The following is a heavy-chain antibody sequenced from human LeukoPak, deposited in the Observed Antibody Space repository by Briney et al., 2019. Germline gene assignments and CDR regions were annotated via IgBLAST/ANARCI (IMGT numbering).Heavy chain of an antibody. V-gene: IGHV4-34*08. J-gene: IGHJ5*02. CDR3: ARWRRITMIRGVPNWFDP. CDR2: INYSGST. CDR1: GFTFSSYE. D-gene: IGHD3-10*01. Sequence: PGGSLRLSCAASGFTFSSYEMNWVRQPPGKGLEWIGEINYSGSTNYNPSLKSRVTISIDTPKNQFSLKLRSVTAADTAVYYCARWRRITMIRGVPNWFDPWGQGTLVTVSS.